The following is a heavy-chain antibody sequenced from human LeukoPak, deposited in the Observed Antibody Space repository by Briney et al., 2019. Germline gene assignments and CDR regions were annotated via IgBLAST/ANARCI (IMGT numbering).Heavy chain of an antibody. V-gene: IGHV4-59*01. CDR3: ARSRYCSGGSCYLAG. Sequence: SETLSLTCTVSGGSISSYYWSWIRQPAGKGLEWIGYIYYSGITNYNPSLKSRVTILVDTSKNQFSLNLSSVTAADTAVYYCARSRYCSGGSCYLAGWGQGTLVTVSS. CDR2: IYYSGIT. D-gene: IGHD2-15*01. J-gene: IGHJ4*02. CDR1: GGSISSYY.